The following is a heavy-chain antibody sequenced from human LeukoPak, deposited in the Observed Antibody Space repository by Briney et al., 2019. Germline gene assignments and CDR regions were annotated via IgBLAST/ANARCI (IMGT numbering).Heavy chain of an antibody. V-gene: IGHV3-21*06. CDR2: ISSSSDYI. Sequence: GGSLRLSCAASGSTLSTYSMNWVRQAPGKGLEWVSSISSSSDYIYSAVSVKGRFTISRDNAKSSLYLQMNSLRAEDTAVYYCARYTGTTGTTYHYYGVDVWGQGTTVTVSS. CDR1: GSTLSTYS. CDR3: ARYTGTTGTTYHYYGVDV. J-gene: IGHJ6*02. D-gene: IGHD1-1*01.